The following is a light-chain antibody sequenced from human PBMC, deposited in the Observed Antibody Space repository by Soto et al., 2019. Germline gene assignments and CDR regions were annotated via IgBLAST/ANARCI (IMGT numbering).Light chain of an antibody. CDR1: QSISSY. CDR2: AAS. J-gene: IGKJ1*01. CDR3: QQSYSSWT. Sequence: DIQMTQSPSSLSASVGDRVTIACRASQSISSYLNWSQQKPGKAPKLLIYAASSLQSGVPSRFSGSGSGTDFTLTIISLQPEDFATYYWQQSYSSWTFGQGTKVEIK. V-gene: IGKV1-39*01.